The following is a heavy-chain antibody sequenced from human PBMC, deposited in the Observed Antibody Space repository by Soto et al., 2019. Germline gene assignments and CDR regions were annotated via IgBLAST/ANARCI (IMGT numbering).Heavy chain of an antibody. CDR3: AKEGDIVVGPVAGPVALSFEQ. D-gene: IGHD2-2*01. CDR1: GFTFSSYG. CDR2: VSSGGETT. J-gene: IGHJ4*02. Sequence: QVQLVESGGGVVQPGRSLRLSCAGSGFTFSSYGTHWVRQAPGKGLEWVAVVSSGGETTYYADSVKGRFTISRDNSKNTMYLQMNRLRPEDTAVYYCAKEGDIVVGPVAGPVALSFEQWGKGTLVTVSS. V-gene: IGHV3-30*18.